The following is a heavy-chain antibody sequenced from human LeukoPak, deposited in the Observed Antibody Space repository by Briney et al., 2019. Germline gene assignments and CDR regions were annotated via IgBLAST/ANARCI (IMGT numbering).Heavy chain of an antibody. Sequence: SETLSLTCTVSGGSLSSGDYYWTWIRQPPGTGLEWLGYIYYSGSTYYNPSLKSRVTISVDTSKNQFSLNLSSVTAADTAVYYCARDDGTYYGGTLDYWGQGTPVTVSS. CDR2: IYYSGST. CDR3: ARDDGTYYGGTLDY. D-gene: IGHD4-23*01. V-gene: IGHV4-30-4*01. J-gene: IGHJ4*02. CDR1: GGSLSSGDYY.